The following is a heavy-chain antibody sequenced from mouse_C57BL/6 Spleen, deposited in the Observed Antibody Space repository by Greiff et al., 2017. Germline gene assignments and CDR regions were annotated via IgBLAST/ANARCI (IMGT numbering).Heavy chain of an antibody. Sequence: VQLKESGPELVKPGASVKISCKASGYSFTGYYMNWVKQSPEKSLEWIGEINPSTGGTTYNQKFKAKATLTVDKSSSTAYMQLKSLTSEDSAVYYCARDYYGSSHWGQGTLVTVSA. D-gene: IGHD1-1*01. CDR1: GYSFTGYY. CDR2: INPSTGGT. V-gene: IGHV1-42*01. CDR3: ARDYYGSSH. J-gene: IGHJ3*01.